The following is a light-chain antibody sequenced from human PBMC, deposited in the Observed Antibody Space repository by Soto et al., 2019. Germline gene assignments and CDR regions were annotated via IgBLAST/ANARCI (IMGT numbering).Light chain of an antibody. Sequence: DIVMTQSPDSLAVSLGERATIKCKSSQSVLYSSINKNYLAWYQQKQGQPPKLLIYWASTRESGVPDRFIGSGSVTDFTLTISRLQAEDVAVYYCQQYYNTSYTFGQGTKLEIK. J-gene: IGKJ2*01. CDR2: WAS. CDR1: QSVLYSSINKNY. V-gene: IGKV4-1*01. CDR3: QQYYNTSYT.